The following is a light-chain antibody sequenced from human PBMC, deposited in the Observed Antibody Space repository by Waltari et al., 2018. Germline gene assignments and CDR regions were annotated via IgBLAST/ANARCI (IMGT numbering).Light chain of an antibody. CDR2: EVI. CDR3: CSYAGSGTYV. CDR1: NSDVGNYNL. J-gene: IGLJ1*01. Sequence: QSALPQPASVSGTPGQSITISCPGTNSDVGNYNLFSWYQHHPGEAPKLMICEVIKRPSGVSNRFSGSKSGNTASLTISGLQAEDEADYYCCSYAGSGTYVFGTGTKVTVL. V-gene: IGLV2-23*02.